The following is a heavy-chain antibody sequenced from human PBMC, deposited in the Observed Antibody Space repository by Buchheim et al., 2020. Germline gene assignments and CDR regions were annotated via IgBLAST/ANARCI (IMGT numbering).Heavy chain of an antibody. V-gene: IGHV3-74*01. D-gene: IGHD1-26*01. Sequence: EVQLEESGGGLVQPGGSLRLSCAASGFTLRTYWMHWVRQAPGKGLEWVSRSNEDGSFTNYEDSGKGRFTISRDNAENTLYLQMTSLRVEDTAMYYCARDLSGSQDYWGQGTL. J-gene: IGHJ4*02. CDR2: SNEDGSFT. CDR1: GFTLRTYW. CDR3: ARDLSGSQDY.